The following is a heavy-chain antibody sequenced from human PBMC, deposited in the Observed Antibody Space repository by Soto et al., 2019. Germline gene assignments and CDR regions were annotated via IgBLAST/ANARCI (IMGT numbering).Heavy chain of an antibody. Sequence: QVQLQESGPGLVKPLQTLSLTCTVSGASISSGDYYWSWIRQHPGKGLERIGIIHYSGTTNYNPCLWSRVTISVATSKNQVSLKMPSVTAADTAVYYCSRLKSDCGSVMCYKGWVDYWGQGTLVTVSS. V-gene: IGHV4-31*03. D-gene: IGHD2-2*02. CDR2: IHYSGTT. CDR1: GASISSGDYY. J-gene: IGHJ4*02. CDR3: SRLKSDCGSVMCYKGWVDY.